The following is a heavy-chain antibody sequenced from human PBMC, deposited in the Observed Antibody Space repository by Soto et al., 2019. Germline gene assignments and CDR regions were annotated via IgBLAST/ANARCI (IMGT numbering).Heavy chain of an antibody. J-gene: IGHJ5*02. D-gene: IGHD3-22*01. V-gene: IGHV3-74*01. CDR1: GFTFRNYW. Sequence: GGSLRLSCAASGFTFRNYWMHWVRQAPGKGLVWVSRINSDGSSTSYADSVKGRFTISRDNAKNTLYLQMNSLRAEDTAVYYCARDRESRLGGYYDSSGYSWGQGTLVTVSS. CDR3: ARDRESRLGGYYDSSGYS. CDR2: INSDGSST.